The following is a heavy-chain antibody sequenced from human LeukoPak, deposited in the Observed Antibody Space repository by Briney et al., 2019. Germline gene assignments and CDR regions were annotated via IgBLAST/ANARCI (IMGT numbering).Heavy chain of an antibody. V-gene: IGHV3-21*04. CDR1: GFTFSSYS. Sequence: GGSLRLSCAASGFTFSSYSMNWVRQAPGKGLEWVSSISSSSSYIYYADSVKGRFTISRDNSKNTVYLQMNSLRVENTAIYYGARGSGFETGDYWGQGTLVTVSS. J-gene: IGHJ4*02. CDR2: ISSSSSYI. D-gene: IGHD5-12*01. CDR3: ARGSGFETGDY.